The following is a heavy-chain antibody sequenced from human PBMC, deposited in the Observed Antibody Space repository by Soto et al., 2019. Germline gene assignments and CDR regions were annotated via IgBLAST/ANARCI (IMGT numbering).Heavy chain of an antibody. CDR1: RYRIDSNC. V-gene: IGHV1-18*01. D-gene: IGHD2-15*01. J-gene: IGHJ5*02. Sequence: GVPVKPSSKESRYRIDSNCMRSARQSNGQGLEWMGWISAYNGNTNYAQKLQGRVTMTTDTSTSTAYMELRSLRSDDTAVYYCARDSIKSLYCSGGSCYPKSNWFAPWGQGTLVTVSS. CDR2: ISAYNGNT. CDR3: ARDSIKSLYCSGGSCYPKSNWFAP.